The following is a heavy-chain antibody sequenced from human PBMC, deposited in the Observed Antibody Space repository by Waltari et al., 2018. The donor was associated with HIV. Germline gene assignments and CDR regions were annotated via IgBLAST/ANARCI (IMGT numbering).Heavy chain of an antibody. CDR1: GGSISRYY. CDR3: ARAGYSSRGDTAPGYD. CDR2: IYYSGST. J-gene: IGHJ4*02. Sequence: QVQLQVSGPGLVKPSETLSLTCTVSGGSISRYYWSWIRQPPGKGLEWIGYIYYSGSTNSNPSLKIRVTISLDTSKNQFSLKRSSVTAADTAVYYCARAGYSSRGDTAPGYDWGQGTLVTVSS. V-gene: IGHV4-59*01. D-gene: IGHD6-13*01.